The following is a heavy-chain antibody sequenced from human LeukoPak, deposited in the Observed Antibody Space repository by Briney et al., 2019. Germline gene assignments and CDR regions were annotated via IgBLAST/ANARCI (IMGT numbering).Heavy chain of an antibody. V-gene: IGHV1-18*01. CDR1: GYTFTSYG. CDR3: ARGGRTDYYYYYGMDV. CDR2: ISAYNGNT. D-gene: IGHD3/OR15-3a*01. Sequence: GASVKVSCKASGYTFTSYGISCVRQAPGQGLEWMGRISAYNGNTNSAQKLQGRVTMTTDTSTRTAYMELRSLRSDDTAVYYCARGGRTDYYYYYGMDVWGQGTPVTVSS. J-gene: IGHJ6*02.